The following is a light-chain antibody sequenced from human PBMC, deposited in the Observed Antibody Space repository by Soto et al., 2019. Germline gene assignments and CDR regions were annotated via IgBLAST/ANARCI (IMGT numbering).Light chain of an antibody. V-gene: IGLV1-51*01. CDR3: ATWDFSLSAGV. J-gene: IGLJ2*01. CDR2: DNN. Sequence: QSVLTQPPSVSAAPGQKVTISCSGSSSNIGNNYVSWYQQLPGTDPKLLIYDNNERPSGIPDRFSGSKSGTSATLGITGLQTGDEADYYCATWDFSLSAGVFGGGTKLTVL. CDR1: SSNIGNNY.